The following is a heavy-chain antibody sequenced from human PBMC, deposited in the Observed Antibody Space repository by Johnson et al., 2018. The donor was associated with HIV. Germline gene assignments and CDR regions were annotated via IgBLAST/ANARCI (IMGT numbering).Heavy chain of an antibody. CDR3: VRGGCSSTICYGYPAFDI. CDR2: ISYDGSNK. D-gene: IGHD2-2*01. Sequence: MLLVESGGGVVQPGRSLRLSCAASGFTFSSYGMYWVSQAPGKGLEWVAVISYDGSNKYYADSVKGRFTISRDNSKNTLYLQMNSLRAEDTAVYYCVRGGCSSTICYGYPAFDIWGQGTMITVSS. V-gene: IGHV3-30*03. CDR1: GFTFSSYG. J-gene: IGHJ3*02.